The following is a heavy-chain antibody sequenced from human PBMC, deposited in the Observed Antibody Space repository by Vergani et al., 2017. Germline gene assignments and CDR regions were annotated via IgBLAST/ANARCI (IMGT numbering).Heavy chain of an antibody. J-gene: IGHJ4*02. CDR1: GFTVSSNY. D-gene: IGHD6-19*01. Sequence: EVQLVESGGGLIQPGGSLRLSCAASGFTVSSNYISWVRQAPGKGLEWVSALSLSGGTTYYADSVKGRFTISRDNSKNTLCLQMNSLRAEDTAVYYCAKALGRVAVGSFDYWGQGTLVTVSS. V-gene: IGHV3-53*01. CDR2: SLSGGTT. CDR3: AKALGRVAVGSFDY.